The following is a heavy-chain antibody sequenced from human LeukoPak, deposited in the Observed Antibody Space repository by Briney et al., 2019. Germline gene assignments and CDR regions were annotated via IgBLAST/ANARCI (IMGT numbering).Heavy chain of an antibody. J-gene: IGHJ3*02. CDR2: IYYSGST. V-gene: IGHV4-59*01. CDR1: GGSISRYY. Sequence: SETLSLTCTVSGGSISRYYWSWIRQPPGKGLEWIGYIYYSGSTNYNPSLKSRVTISVDTSKNQFSLKLSSVTAADTAVYYCARGDRDIVVVPAAYSYDAFDIWGQGTVVTVSS. CDR3: ARGDRDIVVVPAAYSYDAFDI. D-gene: IGHD2-2*01.